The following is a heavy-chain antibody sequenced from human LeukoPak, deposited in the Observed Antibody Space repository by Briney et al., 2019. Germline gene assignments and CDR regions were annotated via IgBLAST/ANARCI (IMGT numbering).Heavy chain of an antibody. J-gene: IGHJ6*02. CDR2: INSDGSST. V-gene: IGHV3-74*01. CDR3: ARGRYYGMDV. Sequence: GGSLRLSCAASGITFSNYWMHWVRHAPGKGLVWASRINSDGSSTRYADSVKGRFTISRDNAKNTLYLQMNSLRAEDTAVYYCARGRYYGMDVWGQGTTVTVSS. CDR1: GITFSNYW.